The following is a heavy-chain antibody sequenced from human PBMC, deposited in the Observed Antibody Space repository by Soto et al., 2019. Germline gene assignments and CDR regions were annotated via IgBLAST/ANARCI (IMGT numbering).Heavy chain of an antibody. D-gene: IGHD3-22*01. CDR2: TRNKAKSYTT. CDR3: ARGGVEYDSRGYFPFDY. J-gene: IGHJ4*02. V-gene: IGHV3-72*01. CDR1: GFTFSDHF. Sequence: VGALRLSCAVSGFTFSDHFMDWVRQAPGKGLGGGGRTRNKAKSYTTEYAASVKGRFTISIDDSTNSVYLQMNSMKTEDTAVYYCARGGVEYDSRGYFPFDYWGQGTLVAAAS.